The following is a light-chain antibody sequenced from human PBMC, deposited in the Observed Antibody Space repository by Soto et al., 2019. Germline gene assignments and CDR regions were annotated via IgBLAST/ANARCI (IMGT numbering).Light chain of an antibody. CDR2: GAS. CDR3: QQYNIWPPWT. V-gene: IGKV3-15*01. J-gene: IGKJ1*01. CDR1: QSVSSSY. Sequence: EIGLTQSPGTLSLSPGERATLSCRVSQSVSSSYLAWYQQKPGQAPRLLIYGASTRATGIPARFSGSGSGTEFTLTISSLQSGDFAVYYCQQYNIWPPWTFGQGTKVDI.